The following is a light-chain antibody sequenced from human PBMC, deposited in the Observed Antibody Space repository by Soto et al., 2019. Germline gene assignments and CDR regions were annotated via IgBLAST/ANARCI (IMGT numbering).Light chain of an antibody. Sequence: DIPMTQSPAALSASAGDRVTITCRASQSVSNWLAWYRQKPGEAPKLLIYEGSTLESGVPSRFSGSGSGKAFTLTISILQPDDVAAFHCHRYDTYSRTFGQGTKV. CDR2: EGS. CDR1: QSVSNW. J-gene: IGKJ1*01. V-gene: IGKV1-5*03. CDR3: HRYDTYSRT.